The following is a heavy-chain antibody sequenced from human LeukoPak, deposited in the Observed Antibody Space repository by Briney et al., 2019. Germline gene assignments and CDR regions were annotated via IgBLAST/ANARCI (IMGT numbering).Heavy chain of an antibody. V-gene: IGHV4-61*02. Sequence: PSETLSLTCTVSGGSISSGSYYWSWIRQPAGKGLEWIGRIYTSGSTYYNPSLKSRLTISVDTSKNQFSLKLNSVTAADTAVYYCARLGTALPFDYWGQGTLVTVSS. CDR1: GGSISSGSYY. D-gene: IGHD6-6*01. CDR2: IYTSGST. CDR3: ARLGTALPFDY. J-gene: IGHJ4*02.